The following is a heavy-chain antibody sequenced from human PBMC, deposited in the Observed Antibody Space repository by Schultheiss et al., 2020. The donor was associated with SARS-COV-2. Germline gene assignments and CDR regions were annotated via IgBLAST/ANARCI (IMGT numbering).Heavy chain of an antibody. CDR2: INHSGST. D-gene: IGHD6-19*01. CDR3: ATARASGWYDAFDI. V-gene: IGHV4-34*01. J-gene: IGHJ3*02. CDR1: GGSFSGYY. Sequence: SETLSLTCAVYGGSFSGYYWSWIRQPPGKGLEWIGEINHSGSTNYNPSLKSRVTISVDTSKNQFSLKLSSVTAADTAVYYCATARASGWYDAFDIWGQGTMVTVSS.